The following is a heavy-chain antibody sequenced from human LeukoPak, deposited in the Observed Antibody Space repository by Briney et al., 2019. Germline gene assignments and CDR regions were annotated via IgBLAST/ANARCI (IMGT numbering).Heavy chain of an antibody. V-gene: IGHV4-4*07. CDR1: GGSISSYY. CDR3: ARDLAIPGDHYYYMDV. J-gene: IGHJ6*03. Sequence: PSETLSLTCTVSGGSISSYYWSWIRQPAGKGLEWIGRIYTSGSTNYNPSLKSRVTMSVDTSKNQFSLKLSSVTAADTAVYYCARDLAIPGDHYYYMDVWGKGTTVTVSS. CDR2: IYTSGST. D-gene: IGHD2-21*01.